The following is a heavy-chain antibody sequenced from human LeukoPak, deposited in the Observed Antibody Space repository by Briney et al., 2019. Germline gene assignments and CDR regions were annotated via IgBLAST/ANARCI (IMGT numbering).Heavy chain of an antibody. D-gene: IGHD3-3*01. J-gene: IGHJ5*02. Sequence: PGGSLRLSCAASGFTFSSNAMSWVRQAPGKGLEWVSAISGSGGSTYYADSVKGRFTISRDNSKNTLYLQMNSLRAEDTAVYYCAKEGEFLEWLLASSGWFDPWGQGTLVTVSS. CDR2: ISGSGGST. V-gene: IGHV3-23*01. CDR1: GFTFSSNA. CDR3: AKEGEFLEWLLASSGWFDP.